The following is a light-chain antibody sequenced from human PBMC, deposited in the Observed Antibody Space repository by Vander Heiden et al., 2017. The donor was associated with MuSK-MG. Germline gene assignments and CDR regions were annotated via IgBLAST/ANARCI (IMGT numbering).Light chain of an antibody. J-gene: IGKJ2*01. V-gene: IGKV1-9*01. CDR2: SAS. Sequence: DIQLTQSPSFLSASVGDRVTITCRASQGIKNYLAWYQQQPGTAPKFLIHSASTLHTRVPSRFTGSGYGTDFNLTINSLQPEDFATYYCQQVNEYPRTFGQGTKVXI. CDR3: QQVNEYPRT. CDR1: QGIKNY.